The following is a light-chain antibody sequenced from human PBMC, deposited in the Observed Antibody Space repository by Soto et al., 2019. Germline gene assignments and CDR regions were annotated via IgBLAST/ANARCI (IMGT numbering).Light chain of an antibody. CDR2: DAS. J-gene: IGKJ4*01. CDR3: QQRSNWPPA. CDR1: QSISSW. V-gene: IGKV1-5*01. Sequence: IKVTQSPSTLSASVGDRVTITFLASQSISSWLAWYQQKPGKAPKLLIYDASSLESGVPSRFSGSGSGTDFTLTISSLEPEDFAVYYCQQRSNWPPAFGGGTNVDI.